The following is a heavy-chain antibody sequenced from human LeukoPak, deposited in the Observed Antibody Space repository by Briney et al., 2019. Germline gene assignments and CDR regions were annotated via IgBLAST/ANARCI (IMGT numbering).Heavy chain of an antibody. D-gene: IGHD3-22*01. CDR1: GYTFTSYG. CDR2: ISPYNTNT. Sequence: ASVKVSCKASGYTFTSYGISWVRQAPGQGLEWMGWISPYNTNTNNVQNLQGRVTMTTDTSTSTAYMELKGLRSDDTAVYYCARIRFYYHRGPDLDLYYFDYWGQGTLVTVSS. J-gene: IGHJ4*02. CDR3: ARIRFYYHRGPDLDLYYFDY. V-gene: IGHV1-18*01.